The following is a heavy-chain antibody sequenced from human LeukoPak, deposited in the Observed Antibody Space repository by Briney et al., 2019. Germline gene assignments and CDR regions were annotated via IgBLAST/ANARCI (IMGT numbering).Heavy chain of an antibody. D-gene: IGHD2-2*01. CDR1: GFTFSSYG. CDR3: ARQEEYCSSTSCNGSDAFDI. J-gene: IGHJ3*02. CDR2: ISYDGSNK. Sequence: GGSLRLSCAASGFTFSSYGMHWVRQAPGKGLEWVAVISYDGSNKYYADSVKGRFTISRDNSKNTLYLQMNSLRAEDTAVYYCARQEEYCSSTSCNGSDAFDIWGQGTMVTVSS. V-gene: IGHV3-30*03.